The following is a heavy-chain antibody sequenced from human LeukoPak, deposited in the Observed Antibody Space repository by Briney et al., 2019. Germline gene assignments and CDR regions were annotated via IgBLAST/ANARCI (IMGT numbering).Heavy chain of an antibody. D-gene: IGHD2-8*02. CDR1: GFTFSTFA. CDR3: ATYRQVLLPFES. CDR2: IFPSGGEI. Sequence: GGSLRLSCAASGFTFSTFAMIWVRQPPGKGLEWVSSIFPSGGEIHYADSVRGRFTISRDNSKSTLSLQMSSLRAEATAIYYCATYRQVLLPFESWGQGTLVTVSS. V-gene: IGHV3-23*01. J-gene: IGHJ4*02.